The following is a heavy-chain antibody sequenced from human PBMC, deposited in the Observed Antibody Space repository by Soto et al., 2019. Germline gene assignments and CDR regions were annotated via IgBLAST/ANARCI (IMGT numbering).Heavy chain of an antibody. CDR2: IGTAGDT. V-gene: IGHV3-13*01. CDR1: GFTFSGFD. CDR3: ARGQEVGAHFFDS. D-gene: IGHD2-15*01. J-gene: IGHJ4*02. Sequence: GGSLRLSCEASGFTFSGFDMHWVRQPTGKGLEWVSTIGTAGDTYYAVSVKGRFTISRDNARNSLSLQMNSLRAGDTAVYFCARGQEVGAHFFDSWGQGTQVTVSS.